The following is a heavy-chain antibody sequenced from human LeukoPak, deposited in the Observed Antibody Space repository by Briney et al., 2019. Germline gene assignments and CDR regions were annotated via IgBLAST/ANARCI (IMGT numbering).Heavy chain of an antibody. CDR1: GFTFSSYS. CDR2: ISSSSSYI. CDR3: ARDRVGDYYDSSGYPFGY. V-gene: IGHV3-21*01. J-gene: IGHJ4*02. D-gene: IGHD3-22*01. Sequence: AGGSLRLSCAASGFTFSSYSMNWVRQAPGKGLEWVSSISSSSSYIYYADSVKGRFTISRDNAKNSLYLQMNSLRAEDTAVYYCARDRVGDYYDSSGYPFGYRGQGTLVTVSS.